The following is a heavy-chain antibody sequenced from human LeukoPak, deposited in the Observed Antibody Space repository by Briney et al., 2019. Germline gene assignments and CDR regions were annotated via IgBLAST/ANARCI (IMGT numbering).Heavy chain of an antibody. Sequence: PGGSLRLSCAASGFTFSSYGMHWVCQAPGKGLEWVAVIWYDGSNRYYADSVKSRFTISRDNSKNTVYLQMNSLRAEDTAVYYCARDFEGVHRTTNSYTYYYYMDVWGKGTTVIVSS. CDR1: GFTFSSYG. CDR2: IWYDGSNR. CDR3: ARDFEGVHRTTNSYTYYYYMDV. D-gene: IGHD2/OR15-2a*01. J-gene: IGHJ6*03. V-gene: IGHV3-33*01.